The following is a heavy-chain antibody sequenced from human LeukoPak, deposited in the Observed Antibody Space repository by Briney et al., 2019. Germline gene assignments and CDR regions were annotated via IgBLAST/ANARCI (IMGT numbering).Heavy chain of an antibody. CDR3: ARQVLLWFGELSSGDADY. J-gene: IGHJ4*02. CDR1: GGSISSSSYY. D-gene: IGHD3-10*01. V-gene: IGHV4-39*01. Sequence: PSETLSLTCTVSGGSISSSSYYWGWIRQPPGKGLEWIGSIYYSGSTYYNPSLKSRATISVDTSKNQFSLKLSSVTAADTAVYYCARQVLLWFGELSSGDADYWGQGTLVTVSS. CDR2: IYYSGST.